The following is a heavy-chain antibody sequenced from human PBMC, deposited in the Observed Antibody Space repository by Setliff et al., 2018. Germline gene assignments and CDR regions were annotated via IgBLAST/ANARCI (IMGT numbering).Heavy chain of an antibody. CDR1: GYTLSNSI. J-gene: IGHJ4*02. V-gene: IGHV1-18*01. CDR2: ISAYNGKT. D-gene: IGHD2-8*01. CDR3: LRLVRYCTKIAFQATSGDEV. Sequence: GASVKVSCKASGYTLSNSILSWVRQAPGQGLEWMGWISAYNGKTYFAQKFKDRITLTTDTSTNTGYLELRGLRSDDTAVYYCLRLVRYCTKIAFQATSGDEVWGRGTLVTVSS.